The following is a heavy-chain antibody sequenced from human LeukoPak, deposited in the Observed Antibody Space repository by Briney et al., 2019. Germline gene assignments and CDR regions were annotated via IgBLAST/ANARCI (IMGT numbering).Heavy chain of an antibody. Sequence: PGGSLRLSCVASGFIFSSYGMHWVRQAPGKGLDWVAFIRYDGSNKYYADSVKGRFTISRDNSKNTLYLQMNSLRPDDTAIYYCNVVAGSFEYWGQGTLVTVSS. CDR2: IRYDGSNK. J-gene: IGHJ4*02. CDR3: NVVAGSFEY. D-gene: IGHD6-19*01. CDR1: GFIFSSYG. V-gene: IGHV3-30*02.